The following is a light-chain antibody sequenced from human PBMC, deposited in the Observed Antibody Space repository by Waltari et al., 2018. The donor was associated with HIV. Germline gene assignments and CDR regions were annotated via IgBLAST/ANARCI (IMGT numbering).Light chain of an antibody. Sequence: QSALTQPASVSGSPGQSITISCTGSSSDVGAYNYVSWYQQHPGKAPKLVIYDGNNRPSGFSMRSSGSKADNAASLPTSGIQTEDESDYYCNSYATTHPPCRFRTGARVTV. J-gene: IGLJ1*01. CDR1: SSDVGAYNY. CDR2: DGN. CDR3: NSYATTHPPCR. V-gene: IGLV2-14*01.